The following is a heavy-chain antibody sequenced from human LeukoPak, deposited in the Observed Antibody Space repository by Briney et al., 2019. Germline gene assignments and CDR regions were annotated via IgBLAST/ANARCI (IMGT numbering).Heavy chain of an antibody. CDR3: ARAFRTSSGYYSRYYFDY. V-gene: IGHV4-34*01. CDR2: INHSGST. D-gene: IGHD3-22*01. Sequence: SETLSLTCAVYGGSFSGYYWSWIRQPPGKGLEWIGEINHSGSTNYNPSLKSRVTISVDTSKNQFSLKLSSVTAADTAVYYCARAFRTSSGYYSRYYFDYWGQGTLVTVSS. CDR1: GGSFSGYY. J-gene: IGHJ4*02.